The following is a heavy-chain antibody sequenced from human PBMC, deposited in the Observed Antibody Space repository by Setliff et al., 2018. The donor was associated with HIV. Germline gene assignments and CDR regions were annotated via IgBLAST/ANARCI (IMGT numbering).Heavy chain of an antibody. CDR2: ISWNSVKT. Sequence: GGSLRLSCTTSGFNFGDYGMSWVRQAPGQGLEWVALISWNSVKTYYVDSVKGRFTISRDNSKHSVFLQMNSLKSEDSAFYFCAREPVRGYGSSGYFDSWGQGALVTVSS. J-gene: IGHJ4*02. V-gene: IGHV3-43*01. CDR3: AREPVRGYGSSGYFDS. D-gene: IGHD3-22*01. CDR1: GFNFGDYG.